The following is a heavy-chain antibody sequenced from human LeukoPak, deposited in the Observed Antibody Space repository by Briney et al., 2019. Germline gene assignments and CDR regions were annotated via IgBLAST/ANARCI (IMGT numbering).Heavy chain of an antibody. J-gene: IGHJ6*03. V-gene: IGHV1-69*05. Sequence: ASVKVSCKASGGTFGSYAITWVRQAPGQGLEWIGGIIPVFGTPNYAQNFRGRVTITTDESTRTAYMELSSLRSEDTAIYYCARDTTLSRVVTTTTTYHYFYYIDVWGKGTTVIISS. D-gene: IGHD3-22*01. CDR2: IIPVFGTP. CDR3: ARDTTLSRVVTTTTTYHYFYYIDV. CDR1: GGTFGSYA.